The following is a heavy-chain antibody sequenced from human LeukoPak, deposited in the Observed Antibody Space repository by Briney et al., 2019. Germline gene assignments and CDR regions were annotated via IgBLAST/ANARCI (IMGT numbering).Heavy chain of an antibody. CDR2: ISSVGSYI. D-gene: IGHD2-21*01. CDR3: AREVIAINTDALDI. Sequence: GGSLRLSCVASGFTFSSYSMNWVRQAPGKGLEWVSSISSVGSYIYYADSLKGRFTISGDDAKNSVYLQMSSLRAEDTAVYYCAREVIAINTDALDIWGHGTMVTVSP. CDR1: GFTFSSYS. J-gene: IGHJ3*02. V-gene: IGHV3-21*01.